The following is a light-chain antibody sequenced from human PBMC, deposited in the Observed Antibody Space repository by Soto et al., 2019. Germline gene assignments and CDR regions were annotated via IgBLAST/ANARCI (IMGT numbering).Light chain of an antibody. CDR3: QSYDSSRSGVV. V-gene: IGLV1-40*01. CDR2: GNS. CDR1: SSHIGAGYD. Sequence: QSVLTQPPSVSGSPGPRVTLSCTGSSSHIGAGYDVHWYQQLPGTAPKLLIYGNSNRPSGVPDRFSGSKSGTSASLAITGLQAEDEADYYCQSYDSSRSGVVFGGGTKLTVL. J-gene: IGLJ2*01.